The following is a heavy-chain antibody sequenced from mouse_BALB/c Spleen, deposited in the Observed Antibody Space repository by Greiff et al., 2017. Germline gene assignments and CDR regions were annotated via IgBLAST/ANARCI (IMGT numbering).Heavy chain of an antibody. D-gene: IGHD1-1*01. J-gene: IGHJ4*01. CDR3: ARDGSSYGSMDY. Sequence: EVQLVESGGGLVKPGGSLKLSCAASGFTFSSYAMSWVRQSPEKRLEWVAEISSGGSYTYYPDTVTGRFTISRDNAKNTLYLEMSSLRSEDTAMYYCARDGSSYGSMDYWGQGTSVTVSS. CDR2: ISSGGSYT. CDR1: GFTFSSYA. V-gene: IGHV5-9-4*01.